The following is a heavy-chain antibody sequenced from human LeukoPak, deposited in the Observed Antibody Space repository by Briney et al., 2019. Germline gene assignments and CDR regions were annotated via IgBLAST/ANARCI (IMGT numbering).Heavy chain of an antibody. J-gene: IGHJ4*02. CDR2: IYYSDST. V-gene: IGHV4-39*01. CDR1: GTSISSSSYY. CDR3: ARRAQEWLAAYYFDY. Sequence: SETLSLTHTLSGTSISSSSYYWGWIRHPPAKRPDLIGSIYYSDSTYYNPSLKSRVTISVDTSKNQFSLKLSPVTTPDTAVYYCARRAQEWLAAYYFDYWGQATLVTLSS. D-gene: IGHD6-19*01.